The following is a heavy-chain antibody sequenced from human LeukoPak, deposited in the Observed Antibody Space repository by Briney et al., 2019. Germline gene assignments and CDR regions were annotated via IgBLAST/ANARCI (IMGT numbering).Heavy chain of an antibody. J-gene: IGHJ4*02. Sequence: GVLRLSCEVFGFTFSTSAMSWVRQAPGKGLEWVSGIRASDDTTYYVDSVKGRFTVSRDNAKNSLLLQMSNLRAEDTALYYCARGGWRAINYWGQGTLVTVSS. CDR1: GFTFSTSA. CDR3: ARGGWRAINY. CDR2: IRASDDTT. V-gene: IGHV3-23*01. D-gene: IGHD5-24*01.